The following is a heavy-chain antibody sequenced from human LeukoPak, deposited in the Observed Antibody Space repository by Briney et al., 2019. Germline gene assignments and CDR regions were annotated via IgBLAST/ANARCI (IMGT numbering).Heavy chain of an antibody. D-gene: IGHD4-17*01. CDR3: ARDGLAGSTVGWGSNWFDP. CDR1: GFTFDDYT. Sequence: GGSLRLSCAASGFTFDDYTMHWVRQAPGKGLEWVSLISWDGGGTYYADSVKGRFTISRDNSKNSLYLQMNSLRTEDTALYYCARDGLAGSTVGWGSNWFDPWGQGTLVTVSS. CDR2: ISWDGGGT. V-gene: IGHV3-43*01. J-gene: IGHJ5*02.